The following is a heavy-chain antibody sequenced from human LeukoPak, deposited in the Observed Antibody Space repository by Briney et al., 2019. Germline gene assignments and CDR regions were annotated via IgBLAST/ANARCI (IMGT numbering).Heavy chain of an antibody. CDR3: AKEACSSTSCYIDY. CDR2: ISWNSGSI. CDR1: GFTFDDYA. Sequence: TGGSLRLSCAASGFTFDDYAMHWVRQAPGKGLEWVSGISWNSGSIGYADSVKGRFTISRDNAKNSLYLQMNSLRAEDMALYYCAKEACSSTSCYIDYWGQGTLVTVSS. V-gene: IGHV3-9*03. J-gene: IGHJ4*02. D-gene: IGHD2-2*02.